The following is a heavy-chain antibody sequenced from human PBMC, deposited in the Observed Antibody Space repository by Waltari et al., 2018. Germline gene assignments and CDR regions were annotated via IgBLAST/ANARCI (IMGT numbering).Heavy chain of an antibody. CDR2: IYNFGST. D-gene: IGHD3-10*01. J-gene: IGHJ4*02. V-gene: IGHV4-39*01. Sequence: QLQLQESGPGLVKPSETLSLTCNVSGGSIRSSSYSWGWVRQPPGKRLEWIGSIYNFGSTFYNPSLSSRVTISMDTPNNQFSLKLSSVTAADTAVYYCARPSRGIQPFDYWGPGTLVTVSS. CDR1: GGSIRSSSYS. CDR3: ARPSRGIQPFDY.